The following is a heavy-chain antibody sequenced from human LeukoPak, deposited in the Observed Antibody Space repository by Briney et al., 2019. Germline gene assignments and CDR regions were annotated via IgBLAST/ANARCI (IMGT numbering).Heavy chain of an antibody. J-gene: IGHJ5*02. CDR2: IWYDGSNK. Sequence: GGSLRLSCAASGFTFSSYGMHWVRQAPGKGLEWVAVIWYDGSNKYYADSVKGRFTISRDNSKNTLYLQMNSLRAEDTAVYYCARDRFSIAAAGPYNWFDPWGQGTLVTVSS. D-gene: IGHD6-13*01. V-gene: IGHV3-33*01. CDR3: ARDRFSIAAAGPYNWFDP. CDR1: GFTFSSYG.